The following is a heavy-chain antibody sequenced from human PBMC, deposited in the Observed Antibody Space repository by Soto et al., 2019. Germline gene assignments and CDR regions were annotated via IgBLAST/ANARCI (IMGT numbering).Heavy chain of an antibody. CDR2: INHSGST. CDR1: GGSFSGYY. V-gene: IGHV4-34*01. J-gene: IGHJ4*02. Sequence: TLCLTCAVYGGSFSGYYWSWIRQPPGKGLEWIGEINHSGSTNYNPSLKSRVTISVDTSKNQFSLKLSSVTAADTAVYYCARGDIVVVPAAISPNYFDYWGQGTLVTVSS. CDR3: ARGDIVVVPAAISPNYFDY. D-gene: IGHD2-2*02.